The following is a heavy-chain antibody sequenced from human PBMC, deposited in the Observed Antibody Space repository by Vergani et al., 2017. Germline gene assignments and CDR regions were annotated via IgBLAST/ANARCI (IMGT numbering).Heavy chain of an antibody. D-gene: IGHD3-10*01. V-gene: IGHV3-30*18. J-gene: IGHJ4*02. CDR1: GFTFSSYG. Sequence: QVQLVESGGGVVQPGRSLRLSCAASGFTFSSYGMHWVSQAPGKGLEWVAVISYDGSNKYYADSVKGRFTISRDNSKNTLYLQMNSLRAEDTAVYYCAKDTGTGLFPDYWGQGTLVTVSS. CDR3: AKDTGTGLFPDY. CDR2: ISYDGSNK.